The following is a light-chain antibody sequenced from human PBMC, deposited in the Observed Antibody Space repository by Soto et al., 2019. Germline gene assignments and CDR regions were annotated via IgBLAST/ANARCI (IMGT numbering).Light chain of an antibody. CDR2: GGS. CDR1: QSVTSTY. V-gene: IGKV3-20*01. CDR3: QQFDSSRVYS. J-gene: IGKJ2*03. Sequence: EIVLTQSPVTLSLSPGERATLSCRASQSVTSTYLAWYQQKPGQSPRLIIYGGSTRASGFPDRFSGGGSRTDFTLTISRLEAEDSAVYYCHCQQFDSSRVYSFGQGTKLEI.